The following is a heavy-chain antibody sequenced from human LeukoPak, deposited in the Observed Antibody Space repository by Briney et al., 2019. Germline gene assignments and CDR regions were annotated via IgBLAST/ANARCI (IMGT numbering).Heavy chain of an antibody. D-gene: IGHD6-13*01. CDR3: ARGHHSSSWLDY. V-gene: IGHV4-34*01. CDR2: INHSGST. CDR1: GGSFSGYY. J-gene: IGHJ4*02. Sequence: SETLSLTCGVDGGSFSGYYWNWIRQPPGKGLEWIGEINHSGSTNYNPSLKRRVTISVDTSKNQFSLKLSSVTAADTAVYYCARGHHSSSWLDYWGQGTLVTVSS.